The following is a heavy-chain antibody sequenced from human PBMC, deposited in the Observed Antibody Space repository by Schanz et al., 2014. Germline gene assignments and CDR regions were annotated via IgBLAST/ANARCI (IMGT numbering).Heavy chain of an antibody. CDR3: ASPSGYSDYGTYFDF. Sequence: EVQLLESGGGLVQPGGSLRLSCAASGFTFSTYAMSWVRQAPGKGLEWVSAISGSGGSTYYADSVKGRFTISRDNSRNTLYLQMNSLRTEDTAVYYCASPSGYSDYGTYFDFWGQGTQXTVSS. V-gene: IGHV3-23*01. CDR2: ISGSGGST. CDR1: GFTFSTYA. D-gene: IGHD5-12*01. J-gene: IGHJ4*02.